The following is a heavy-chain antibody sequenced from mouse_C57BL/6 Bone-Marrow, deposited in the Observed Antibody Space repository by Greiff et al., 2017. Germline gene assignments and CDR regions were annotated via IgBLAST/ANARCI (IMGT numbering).Heavy chain of an antibody. V-gene: IGHV1-69*01. D-gene: IGHD1-1*01. CDR2: IDPSDSYT. CDR1: GYTFTSYW. Sequence: QVQLQQSGAELVMPGASVKLSCKASGYTFTSYWMHWVKQRPGQGLEWIGEIDPSDSYTNYNQKFKGKSTLTVDKSSSTAYMQLGSLTPEDSAVYYCAITTVVAPAVDDWGQGTTLTVSS. CDR3: AITTVVAPAVDD. J-gene: IGHJ2*01.